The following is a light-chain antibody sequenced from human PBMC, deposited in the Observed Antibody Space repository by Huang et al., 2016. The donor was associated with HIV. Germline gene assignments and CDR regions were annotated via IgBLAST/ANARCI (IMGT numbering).Light chain of an antibody. CDR2: ATD. Sequence: DIQMTQSPSSLAASVGDRVTITCRASQNITTYLNWYQQKPGKAPTLLIYATDSLQSGVPSRLSGRGSGTEFTLTISSLQPDDFATYYCQQGYTTSWTFGPGTKVE. CDR3: QQGYTTSWT. J-gene: IGKJ1*01. V-gene: IGKV1-39*01. CDR1: QNITTY.